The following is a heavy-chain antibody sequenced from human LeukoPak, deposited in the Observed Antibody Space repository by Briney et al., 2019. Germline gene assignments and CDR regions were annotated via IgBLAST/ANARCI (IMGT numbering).Heavy chain of an antibody. J-gene: IGHJ6*02. V-gene: IGHV4-34*01. CDR1: GGSFSGYY. D-gene: IGHD2-2*01. CDR3: ARVDWHSTKPPYYYYYGMDV. Sequence: PSETLSLTCAVYGGSFSGYYWSWIRQPPGKGLGWIGEINHSGSTNYNPSLKSRVTISVDTSKNQFSLKLSSVTAADTAVYYCARVDWHSTKPPYYYYYGMDVWGQGTTVTVSS. CDR2: INHSGST.